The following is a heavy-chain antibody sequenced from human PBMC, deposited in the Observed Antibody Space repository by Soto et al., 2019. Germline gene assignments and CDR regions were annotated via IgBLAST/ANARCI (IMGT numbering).Heavy chain of an antibody. D-gene: IGHD6-13*01. CDR2: IYYSGST. Sequence: PSETLSLTCSVSGASIRSTSYYWGWIRQPPGKGLEWIGSIYYSGSTHYSPSLKSRIIMSIDTSTNQFSLKLTSVTAADTAVYYCARQSHELAAGFDYWGQGTLVTVSS. CDR3: ARQSHELAAGFDY. J-gene: IGHJ4*02. CDR1: GASIRSTSYY. V-gene: IGHV4-39*01.